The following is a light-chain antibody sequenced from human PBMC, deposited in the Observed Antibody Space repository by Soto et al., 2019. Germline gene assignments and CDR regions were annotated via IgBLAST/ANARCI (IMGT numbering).Light chain of an antibody. CDR2: GAS. J-gene: IGKJ5*01. V-gene: IGKV3D-15*01. CDR1: QAISGN. CDR3: QQYNNWPPIT. Sequence: EIVLTQSPGTLSLSPGEGASLSCRASQAISGNYLAWYQHKPGQAPRLLMYGASSRATGIPARFSGSGSGTEFTLTISSLQSEDFAVYYCQQYNNWPPITFGQGTRLEIK.